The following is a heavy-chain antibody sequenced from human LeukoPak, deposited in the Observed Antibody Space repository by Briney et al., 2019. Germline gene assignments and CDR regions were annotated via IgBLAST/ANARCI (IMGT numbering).Heavy chain of an antibody. V-gene: IGHV1-24*01. J-gene: IGHJ6*02. D-gene: IGHD2-8*01. Sequence: ASVKVSCRVSGYPLNELSMHWVRQAPGKGLEWMGGFHREDGDKIYAQNFQGGFTLTKDTSTDTAYMELSTLRSEDTAVYYCATAGLMGPTYFGLFVWGQGTTVTVSS. CDR2: FHREDGDK. CDR3: ATAGLMGPTYFGLFV. CDR1: GYPLNELS.